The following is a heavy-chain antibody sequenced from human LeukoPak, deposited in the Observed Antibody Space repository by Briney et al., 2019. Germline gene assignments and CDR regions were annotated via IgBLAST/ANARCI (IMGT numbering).Heavy chain of an antibody. CDR2: INHSGST. Sequence: PSETLSLTCAVYGGSFSGYYWSWIRQPPGKGLEWIGEINHSGSTNYNPSLKSRVTISVDTSKNQFSLKLSSVTAADTAVYYCARGLYSYGTGNYYYYYMDVWSKGTTVTVSS. CDR1: GGSFSGYY. J-gene: IGHJ6*03. D-gene: IGHD5-18*01. CDR3: ARGLYSYGTGNYYYYYMDV. V-gene: IGHV4-34*01.